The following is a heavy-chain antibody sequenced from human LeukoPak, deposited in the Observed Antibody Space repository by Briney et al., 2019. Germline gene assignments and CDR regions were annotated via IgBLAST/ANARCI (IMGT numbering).Heavy chain of an antibody. CDR1: GYTFTSYG. CDR3: ARGGPAPHRITLIVVASSTDAFDI. CDR2: ISAYNGDT. V-gene: IGHV1-18*01. D-gene: IGHD3-22*01. J-gene: IGHJ3*02. Sequence: ASVRVSCKASGYTFTSYGISWVRQAPGQGLEWMGWISAYNGDTNHAQKLQGRVTMTTDTSTSTAYMELRSLRSDDTAVYYCARGGPAPHRITLIVVASSTDAFDIWGQGTMVTVSS.